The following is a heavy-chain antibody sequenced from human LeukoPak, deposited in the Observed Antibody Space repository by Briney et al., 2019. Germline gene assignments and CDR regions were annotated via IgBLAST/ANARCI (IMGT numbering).Heavy chain of an antibody. CDR3: ARDYILPLETDNGDGFAI. D-gene: IGHD3-3*02. J-gene: IGHJ3*02. Sequence: GASVRLSCKASGYPFWQYSISWVRQAPGKGFEWIGWVSPSHTTRVYAQGFQGRVTMTADTNTNTVSMELRSLRFDDTAVYFCARDYILPLETDNGDGFAIWGQGTVVTVS. CDR2: VSPSHTTR. CDR1: GYPFWQYS. V-gene: IGHV1-18*01.